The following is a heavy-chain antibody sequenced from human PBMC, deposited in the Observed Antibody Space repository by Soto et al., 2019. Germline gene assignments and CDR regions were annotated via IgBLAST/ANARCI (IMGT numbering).Heavy chain of an antibody. CDR1: GGSISSGDYY. CDR3: ARVINYYYYGMDV. Sequence: SETLSLTCTVSGGSISSGDYYWSWIRQPPGKGLEWIGYIYYSGSTNYNPSLKSRVTISVDTSKNQFSLKLSSVTAADTAVYYCARVINYYYYGMDVWGQGTTVTVSS. D-gene: IGHD3-10*01. V-gene: IGHV4-61*08. CDR2: IYYSGST. J-gene: IGHJ6*02.